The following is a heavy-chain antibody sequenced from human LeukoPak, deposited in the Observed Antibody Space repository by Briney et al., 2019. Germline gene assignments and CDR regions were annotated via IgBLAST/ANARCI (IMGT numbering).Heavy chain of an antibody. V-gene: IGHV1-2*02. CDR2: INPNSDGT. CDR3: ASKGGYYDSSGYPFDY. Sequence: ASVKVSCKASGYTFTGYYMHWVRQAPGQGLEWMGWINPNSDGTNYAQKFQGRVTMTRDTSISTAYMELSRLRSDDTAVYYCASKGGYYDSSGYPFDYWGQGTLVTVSS. J-gene: IGHJ4*02. CDR1: GYTFTGYY. D-gene: IGHD3-22*01.